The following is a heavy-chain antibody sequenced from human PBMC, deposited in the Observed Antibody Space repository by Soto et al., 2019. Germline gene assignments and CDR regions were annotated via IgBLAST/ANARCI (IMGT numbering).Heavy chain of an antibody. D-gene: IGHD1-26*01. CDR1: GGTFSSYA. J-gene: IGHJ6*02. V-gene: IGHV1-69*13. Sequence: GASVKVSCKASGGTFSSYAISWVRRAPGQGLEWMGGIIPIFGTANYAQKFQGRVTITADESTSTAYMELSSPRSEDTAVYYCAREGDVVGPTKYYYGMDVWGQGTTVTVSS. CDR3: AREGDVVGPTKYYYGMDV. CDR2: IIPIFGTA.